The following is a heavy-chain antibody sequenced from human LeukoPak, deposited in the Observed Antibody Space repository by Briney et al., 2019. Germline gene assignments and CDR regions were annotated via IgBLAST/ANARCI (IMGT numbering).Heavy chain of an antibody. Sequence: GGSLRLSCAASGFTFSSFGMHWVRQAPGKGLEHVSTIGSDGDGTYYADSVKDRFIISRDNSKNAVYLQMSSLRPEDTAVYYCVSPVFINFWGQGTLVTVSS. CDR3: VSPVFINF. CDR2: IGSDGDGT. J-gene: IGHJ4*01. CDR1: GFTFSSFG. V-gene: IGHV3-64D*06. D-gene: IGHD1-14*01.